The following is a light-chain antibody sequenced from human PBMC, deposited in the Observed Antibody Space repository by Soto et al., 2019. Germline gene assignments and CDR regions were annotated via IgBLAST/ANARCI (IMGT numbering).Light chain of an antibody. CDR3: QQYNSYSPT. Sequence: DIQMTQSPSTLSASIGDRVTITCRASQSISTWLAWYQQETGKATKLMIHKASSLQSGVPSRFSGSGYGTDFTRTISILHTDDFATYYCQQYNSYSPTFGQGTMVEIK. J-gene: IGKJ1*01. V-gene: IGKV1-5*03. CDR2: KAS. CDR1: QSISTW.